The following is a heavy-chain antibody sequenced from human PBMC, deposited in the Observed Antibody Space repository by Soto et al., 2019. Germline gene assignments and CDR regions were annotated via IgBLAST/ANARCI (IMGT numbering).Heavy chain of an antibody. J-gene: IGHJ3*02. D-gene: IGHD3-10*01. CDR1: GYTFTSYY. Sequence: QVQLVQSGAEVKKPGASVKVSCKASGYTFTSYYMHWVRQAPGQGLEWMGIINPSGGSTSYAQKFQGRVTMTRDTSTSTVYMELSSLRSEDTAVYYCARDHVLLWFGELLGAFDIWGQGTMVTVSS. CDR3: ARDHVLLWFGELLGAFDI. CDR2: INPSGGST. V-gene: IGHV1-46*01.